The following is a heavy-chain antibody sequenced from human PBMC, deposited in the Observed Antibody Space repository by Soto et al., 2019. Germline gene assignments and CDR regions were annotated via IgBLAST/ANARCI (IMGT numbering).Heavy chain of an antibody. J-gene: IGHJ4*02. CDR3: TRGPRATSAGTSAH. D-gene: IGHD6-13*01. CDR2: IYNDGTYG. CDR1: GFTFNMYG. Sequence: GGTLSLSCAGSGFTFNMYGMHWVRQVPRKGAVWVARIYNDGTYGDYADSVKGSFTISRDNATDTLYLQMNDLRAEDSALYHCTRGPRATSAGTSAHWGQGTLVTVSS. V-gene: IGHV3-74*01.